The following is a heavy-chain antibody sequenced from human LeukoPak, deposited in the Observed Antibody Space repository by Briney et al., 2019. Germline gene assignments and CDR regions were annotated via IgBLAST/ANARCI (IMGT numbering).Heavy chain of an antibody. CDR1: GFTFSSYW. D-gene: IGHD4-23*01. CDR3: YGANAEH. Sequence: GGSLRLSCAASGFTFSSYWMHWVRQAPGKGLVWVSGTNTDGSNTMYADSVKGRFTIARDNAKNTLYLQMNSLRAEDTAVYYCYGANAEHWGQGTLVTVSS. J-gene: IGHJ1*01. V-gene: IGHV3-74*03. CDR2: TNTDGSNT.